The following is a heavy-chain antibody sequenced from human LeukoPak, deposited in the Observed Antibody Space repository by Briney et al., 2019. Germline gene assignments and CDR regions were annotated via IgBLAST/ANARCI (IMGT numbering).Heavy chain of an antibody. Sequence: GGSLRLSCAASGFTFDDSGMSWVRQAPGKGLEWVANIKEDGSEKNYVDSVKGRFTISRDNAKNSLYLQMNSLRAEDTALCYCARRGYKKFGGWYGVSIDYWGQGTLVTVSS. D-gene: IGHD6-19*01. CDR1: GFTFDDSG. CDR3: ARRGYKKFGGWYGVSIDY. J-gene: IGHJ4*02. CDR2: IKEDGSEK. V-gene: IGHV3-7*03.